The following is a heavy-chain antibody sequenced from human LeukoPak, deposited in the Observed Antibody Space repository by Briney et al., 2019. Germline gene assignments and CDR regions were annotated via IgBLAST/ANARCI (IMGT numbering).Heavy chain of an antibody. D-gene: IGHD3-22*01. CDR3: ARVSPESLPDSSGSFFDY. V-gene: IGHV3-7*01. Sequence: GGSLRLSCAASGFTFSSYWMSWVRQAPGKGLEWVANIKQDGSEKYYVDSVKGRFTTSRDNAKNSLYLQMNSLRAEDTAVYYCARVSPESLPDSSGSFFDYWGQGTLVTVSS. J-gene: IGHJ4*02. CDR1: GFTFSSYW. CDR2: IKQDGSEK.